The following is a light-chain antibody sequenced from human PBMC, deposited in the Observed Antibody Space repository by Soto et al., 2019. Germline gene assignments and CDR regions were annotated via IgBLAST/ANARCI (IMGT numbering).Light chain of an antibody. Sequence: EIVLTQSPGTLSLSPGERATLSCRASQSVSSSYLAWYQQKPGQAPRLLIYGASSRAPGIPDRFSGSGSGTDFTLTITRLEPEDFAVYYCQQYCSSPRTFGQGTKLEIK. CDR2: GAS. V-gene: IGKV3-20*01. CDR3: QQYCSSPRT. CDR1: QSVSSSY. J-gene: IGKJ2*01.